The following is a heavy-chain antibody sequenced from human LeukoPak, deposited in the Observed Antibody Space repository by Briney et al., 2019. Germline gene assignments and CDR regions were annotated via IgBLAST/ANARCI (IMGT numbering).Heavy chain of an antibody. V-gene: IGHV4-61*08. Sequence: PSETLSLTCTVSSGSISSGDYYWSWIRQPPGKGLEWIGYIYYSGNTNYNPSLKGRVTISVDTSKNQFSLELSSVTAVDTAVYYCARGTSSQLWFVYWGQGTLVTVSS. J-gene: IGHJ4*02. CDR2: IYYSGNT. CDR1: SGSISSGDYY. CDR3: ARGTSSQLWFVY. D-gene: IGHD3-10*01.